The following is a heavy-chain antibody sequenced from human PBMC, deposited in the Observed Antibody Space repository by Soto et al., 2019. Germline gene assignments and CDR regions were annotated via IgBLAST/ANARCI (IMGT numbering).Heavy chain of an antibody. CDR3: ASIVVNYYGMDV. CDR1: GGSISSSSYY. V-gene: IGHV4-39*01. D-gene: IGHD2-15*01. CDR2: IYYSGST. J-gene: IGHJ6*02. Sequence: QLQLQESGPGLVKPSETLSLTCTVSGGSISSSSYYWGWIRQPPGKGLEWIGSIYYSGSTYYNPSLKSRVTISVDTSKNQFSLKLSSVTAADTAVYYCASIVVNYYGMDVWGQGTTVTVSS.